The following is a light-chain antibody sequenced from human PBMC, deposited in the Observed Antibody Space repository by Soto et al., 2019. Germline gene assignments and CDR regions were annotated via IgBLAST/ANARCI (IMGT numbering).Light chain of an antibody. V-gene: IGKV3-15*01. J-gene: IGKJ5*01. CDR2: GAS. CDR3: HQYNNWPPIT. CDR1: QSVSSN. Sequence: EIVMTQSPATLSLSPGERATLSCRASQSVSSNLASYQQKPGQAPRLLIYGASTRATGIPARFSGSGSGTEFTLTISSRQSEDFAVYYCHQYNNWPPITFGQGTRLEIK.